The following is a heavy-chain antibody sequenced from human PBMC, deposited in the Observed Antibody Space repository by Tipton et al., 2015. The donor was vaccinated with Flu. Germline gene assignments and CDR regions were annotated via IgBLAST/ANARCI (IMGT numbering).Heavy chain of an antibody. Sequence: QLVQSGGGLVKPGGSLRLSCAASGFTFSDYYMSWIRQAPGKGLEWVSHISSSGSIINYADSVKGRFTISRDNSKNTLYLQMNSLRAEDTAVFYCAKNGMTTMDYWGQGTLVTVSS. D-gene: IGHD5-24*01. CDR1: GFTFSDYY. CDR2: ISSSGSII. V-gene: IGHV3-11*04. CDR3: AKNGMTTMDY. J-gene: IGHJ4*02.